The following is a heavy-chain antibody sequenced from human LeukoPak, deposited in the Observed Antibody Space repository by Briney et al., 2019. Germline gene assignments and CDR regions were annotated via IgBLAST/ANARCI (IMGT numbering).Heavy chain of an antibody. Sequence: GGSLRLSCAASGFTFSSYGMHWVRQAPGKGLEWVAVVSYDGSNKYYADSVRGRFTISRDNANNTLYLQMNSLRAEDTAVYYCARDGRVTTAGNWFGPWGQGTVVTVSS. CDR2: VSYDGSNK. J-gene: IGHJ5*02. CDR1: GFTFSSYG. D-gene: IGHD4-17*01. CDR3: ARDGRVTTAGNWFGP. V-gene: IGHV3-30*03.